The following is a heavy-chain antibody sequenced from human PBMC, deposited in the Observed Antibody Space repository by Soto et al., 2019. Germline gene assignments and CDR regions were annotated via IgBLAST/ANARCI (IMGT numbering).Heavy chain of an antibody. D-gene: IGHD6-19*01. V-gene: IGHV3-21*01. J-gene: IGHJ4*02. CDR3: QGPIAIAGSGY. Sequence: EVQVVESGGGLVKPGGSMRLSCVASGFGFNTYSMNWVRQAPGKGLEWVAAISSSGSYNHYADSVKGRFTISRDNTKKSLYLQMNSLRADDTAVYYCQGPIAIAGSGYWGQGTLVSVSS. CDR2: ISSSGSYN. CDR1: GFGFNTYS.